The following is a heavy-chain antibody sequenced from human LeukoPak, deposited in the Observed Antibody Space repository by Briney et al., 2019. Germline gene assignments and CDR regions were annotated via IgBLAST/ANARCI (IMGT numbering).Heavy chain of an antibody. D-gene: IGHD3-22*01. CDR2: ISGSGGSA. J-gene: IGHJ4*02. V-gene: IGHV3-23*01. Sequence: GGSLRLSCAASGFTVSSNYMSWVRQAPGKGLEWVSAISGSGGSAYYADSVKGRFTISRDNSKNTLYLQMNSLRAEDTAVYYCAKDRLKTYYYDSSGSEGGYYFDYWGQGTLVTVSS. CDR3: AKDRLKTYYYDSSGSEGGYYFDY. CDR1: GFTVSSNY.